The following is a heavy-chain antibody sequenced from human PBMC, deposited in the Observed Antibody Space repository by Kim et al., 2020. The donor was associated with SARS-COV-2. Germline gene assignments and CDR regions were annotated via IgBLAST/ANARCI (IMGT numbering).Heavy chain of an antibody. CDR1: GFTFSNYY. J-gene: IGHJ4*02. CDR3: AGGGYCSITTCYTTSKIFDY. D-gene: IGHD2-2*02. Sequence: GGSLRLSCAASGFTFSNYYMSWIRQTPGKGVEWVSYIGSSGSTTYYPDSVKGRFTISRDKAKNSLYLEMNSLTSEDTAVYYCAGGGYCSITTCYTTSKIFDYWGQGTLVTVSS. CDR2: IGSSGSTT. V-gene: IGHV3-11*04.